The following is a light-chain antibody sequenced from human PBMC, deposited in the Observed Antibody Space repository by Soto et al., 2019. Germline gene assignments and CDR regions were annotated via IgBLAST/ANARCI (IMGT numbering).Light chain of an antibody. J-gene: IGLJ1*01. CDR1: SSDIGGYDF. CDR2: EVN. V-gene: IGLV2-8*01. CDR3: SSFAVSHIV. Sequence: QSALTQPPSASGSPGQSVTISCTGTSSDIGGYDFVSWYQQHPDKAPKLIIYEVNKRPSGVPDRFSGPRSGNTASLTVSGLQAEDEADYYCSSFAVSHIVFGTGTKVTVL.